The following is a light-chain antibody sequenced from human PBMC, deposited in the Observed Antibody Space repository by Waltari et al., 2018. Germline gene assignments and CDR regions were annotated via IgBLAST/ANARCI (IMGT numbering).Light chain of an antibody. CDR2: YDR. CDR3: HVWHPHVDPGV. J-gene: IGLJ1*01. CDR1: NIGTYS. Sequence: SSVVTQPPSGSVAPGETATIACGGDNIGTYSVNWYQQKAGQAPVLVIFYDRDRPSGIPDRFSGSNSGNTATLTISRVEAGDEARYYCHVWHPHVDPGVFGTGTEVTVL. V-gene: IGLV3-21*04.